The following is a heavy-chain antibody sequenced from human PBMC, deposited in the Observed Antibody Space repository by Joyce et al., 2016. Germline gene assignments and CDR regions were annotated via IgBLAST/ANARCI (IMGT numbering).Heavy chain of an antibody. V-gene: IGHV3-21*01. CDR3: ARGGISYYYAMDV. CDR1: GSTFSSSS. Sequence: QLVESGGGVAKPGGSLRLSCEASGSTFSSSSMSWFRQAPGKGLEWVAAISGTSYYIFHAETVRGRFTVSRDNAKKTLYLQMNSLRAEDSAVFYCARGGISYYYAMDVWGQGTTVTVSS. CDR2: ISGTSYYI. J-gene: IGHJ6*02. D-gene: IGHD3-16*01.